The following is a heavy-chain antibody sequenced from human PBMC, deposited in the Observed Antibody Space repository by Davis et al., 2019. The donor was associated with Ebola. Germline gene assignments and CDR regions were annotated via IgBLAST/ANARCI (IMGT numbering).Heavy chain of an antibody. J-gene: IGHJ5*02. CDR3: ARGGQGVGAGRWLDP. D-gene: IGHD1-26*01. CDR2: VYYSGST. Sequence: MPSETLSLTCTVSGGSISTYYWSWIRQPPGKGLEWIGYVYYSGSTNYNPSLKSRVTISVDTSKNQFSLKLSSVTAADTAVYYCARGGQGVGAGRWLDPWGQGNPVIVSS. V-gene: IGHV4-59*01. CDR1: GGSISTYY.